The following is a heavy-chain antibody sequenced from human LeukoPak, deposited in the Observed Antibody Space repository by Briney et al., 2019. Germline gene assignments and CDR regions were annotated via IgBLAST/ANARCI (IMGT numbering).Heavy chain of an antibody. V-gene: IGHV3-48*02. CDR1: GFTFSSYN. CDR3: ARVAPGLDY. Sequence: PGGSLRPSCAASGFTFSSYNMNWVRQAPGKGLEWVSYISSTSSTIYYADSVKGRFTISRDNAENSLYLQMNSLRDDDTAVYYCARVAPGLDYWGQGTLVTVSS. J-gene: IGHJ4*02. CDR2: ISSTSSTI.